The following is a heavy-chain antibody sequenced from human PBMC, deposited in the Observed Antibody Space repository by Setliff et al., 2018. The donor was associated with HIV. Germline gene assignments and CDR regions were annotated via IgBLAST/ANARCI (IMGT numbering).Heavy chain of an antibody. V-gene: IGHV1-69*13. D-gene: IGHD3-3*01. CDR1: GGTFSGYA. CDR2: IIPIFGTA. CDR3: ARGEKRFLEWLPLDYYYYYYM. J-gene: IGHJ6*03. Sequence: ASVKVSCKASGGTFSGYAISWVRQAPGQGLELMGGIIPIFGTANYAQKFQGRVTITADESTSTAYMELSSLRSEDTAVYYCARGEKRFLEWLPLDYYYYYYM.